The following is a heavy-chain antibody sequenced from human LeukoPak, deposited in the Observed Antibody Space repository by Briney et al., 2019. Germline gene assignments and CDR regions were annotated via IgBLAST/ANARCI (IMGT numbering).Heavy chain of an antibody. Sequence: PGGSLRLSCAASGFTVSSNYMSWVCQAPGKGLEWVSLIYSDGSTYYADSVKGRFSISRHNSKNTLYLQMNSLRAEDTAVYYCAISSSGDNGYYYGMDVWGQGTTVTVSS. V-gene: IGHV3-53*04. CDR1: GFTVSSNY. D-gene: IGHD3-3*01. CDR3: AISSSGDNGYYYGMDV. CDR2: IYSDGST. J-gene: IGHJ6*02.